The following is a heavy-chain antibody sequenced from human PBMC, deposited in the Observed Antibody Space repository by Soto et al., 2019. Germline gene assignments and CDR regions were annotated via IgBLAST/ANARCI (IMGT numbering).Heavy chain of an antibody. D-gene: IGHD2-2*01. CDR1: GFTFSDYG. J-gene: IGHJ4*02. CDR2: ISGSRGSTT. Sequence: PGGSLRLSCAASGFTFSDYGLSWVRQAPGKGLEWVSSISGSRGSTTYYAGSVKGRFTISRDNSKNTLYLQMNSLRVEDTAVYYCAQDRGCSGSTCYQAYWGPGTLVPVSS. V-gene: IGHV3-23*01. CDR3: AQDRGCSGSTCYQAY.